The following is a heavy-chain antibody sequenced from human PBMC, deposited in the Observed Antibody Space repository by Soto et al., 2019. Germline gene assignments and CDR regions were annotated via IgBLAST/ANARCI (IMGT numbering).Heavy chain of an antibody. CDR2: IFSNDEK. D-gene: IGHD6-19*01. CDR1: GFSLSNARMG. J-gene: IGHJ6*02. Sequence: VSGPTLVNPTETLTLTCIVSGFSLSNARMGVSWIRQPPGKALEWLAHIFSNDEKSYSTSLKSRLTISKDTSKSQVVLTMTNMDPVDTATYYCARIGGAVAAYYYYFGMDVWGQGTTVTVSS. V-gene: IGHV2-26*01. CDR3: ARIGGAVAAYYYYFGMDV.